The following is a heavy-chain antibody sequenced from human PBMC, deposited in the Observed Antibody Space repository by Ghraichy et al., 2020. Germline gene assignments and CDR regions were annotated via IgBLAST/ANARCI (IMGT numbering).Heavy chain of an antibody. CDR2: IRYHGNEK. V-gene: IGHV3-30*02. J-gene: IGHJ4*02. CDR3: ARNDYHLDS. D-gene: IGHD4-11*01. CDR1: GFTFSNFG. Sequence: GESLNISCAASGFTFSNFGFHWVRQAPGKGPEWVAFIRYHGNEKYYADSVKGRFTISRDNSKDTLYLQMTSLRVEDTAMYYCARNDYHLDSWGQGTLVTVSS.